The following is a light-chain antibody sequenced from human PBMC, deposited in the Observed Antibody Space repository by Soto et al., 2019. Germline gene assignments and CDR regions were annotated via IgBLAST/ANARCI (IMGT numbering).Light chain of an antibody. CDR3: QQRSNWPPYT. CDR1: QSVSSY. CDR2: DAS. Sequence: EIVLTQSTATLSLSPGERATLSCRASQSVSSYLAWDQQKPGQAPRLLIYDASNRATGIPARFSGSGSGTDFTLTISSLEPEDFAVYYCQQRSNWPPYTFGQGTKLDIK. J-gene: IGKJ2*01. V-gene: IGKV3-11*01.